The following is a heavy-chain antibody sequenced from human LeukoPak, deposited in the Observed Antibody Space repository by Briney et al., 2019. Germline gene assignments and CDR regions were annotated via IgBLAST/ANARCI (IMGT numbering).Heavy chain of an antibody. CDR3: ARGAVSDY. V-gene: IGHV3-30-3*01. CDR1: GFTFSSYA. CDR2: ISYDGSNK. J-gene: IGHJ4*02. Sequence: QSRGSLRLSCAASGFTFSSYAMHWVRQAPGKGLEWVAVISYDGSNKYYADSVKGRFTISRDNSKNTLYLQMNSLRAEDTAVYYCARGAVSDYWGQGTLVTVSS.